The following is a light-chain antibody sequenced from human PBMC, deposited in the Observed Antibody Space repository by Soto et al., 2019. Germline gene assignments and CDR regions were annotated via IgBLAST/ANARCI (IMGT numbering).Light chain of an antibody. CDR3: QQCRGSRT. CDR2: GAS. J-gene: IGKJ1*01. V-gene: IGKV3-20*01. Sequence: EIVLTQSPGTLSLSPGDRATLSCRASESVSSTYLAWYQQKPGQAPRLLIHGASTRATGIPDRFSGTGSGTDFTLTIGGLEPEDFAVYYCQQCRGSRTFGQGTKVDI. CDR1: ESVSSTY.